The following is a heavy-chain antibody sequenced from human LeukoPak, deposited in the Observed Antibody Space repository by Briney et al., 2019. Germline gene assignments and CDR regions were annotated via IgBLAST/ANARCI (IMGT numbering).Heavy chain of an antibody. CDR1: GASFTGYY. Sequence: SETLSLTCAVYGASFTGYYWSWFRQPPGKGLEWVGEINHSGGTNYNPSLKSRVTISLDTSNNQFSLKLSSVTAADTAVYYCARLLPLQGGDVWGQGTTVTVSS. J-gene: IGHJ6*02. CDR2: INHSGGT. V-gene: IGHV4-34*01. D-gene: IGHD2-15*01. CDR3: ARLLPLQGGDV.